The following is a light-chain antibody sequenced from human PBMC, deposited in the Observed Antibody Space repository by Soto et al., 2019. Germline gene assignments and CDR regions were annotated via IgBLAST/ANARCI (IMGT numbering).Light chain of an antibody. Sequence: QSVLAQPASVSGSPGQSITISCSGSANDYVSWYQHHPGKAPRLLLYEVTHRPSGVSHRFSGSKSGNTASLTISGLQPEDEAHYYCATWDDRLNGYVFGSGTKVTVL. J-gene: IGLJ1*01. CDR1: ANDY. V-gene: IGLV2-14*01. CDR3: ATWDDRLNGYV. CDR2: EVT.